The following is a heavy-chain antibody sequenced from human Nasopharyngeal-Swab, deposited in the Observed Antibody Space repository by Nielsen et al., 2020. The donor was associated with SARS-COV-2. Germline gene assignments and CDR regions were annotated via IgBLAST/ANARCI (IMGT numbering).Heavy chain of an antibody. CDR1: GYTFTGYY. J-gene: IGHJ3*02. Sequence: ASVKVSCKASGYTFTGYYMHWVRQAPGQGLEWMGWINPNSGGTNYAQKFRGRVTMTRDTSISTAYMELSRLRSDDTAVYYCASSSMADDAFDIWGQGTMVTVSS. CDR3: ASSSMADDAFDI. D-gene: IGHD5-24*01. CDR2: INPNSGGT. V-gene: IGHV1-2*02.